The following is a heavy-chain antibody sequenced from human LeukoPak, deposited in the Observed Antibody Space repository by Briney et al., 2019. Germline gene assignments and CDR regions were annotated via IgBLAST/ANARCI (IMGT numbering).Heavy chain of an antibody. D-gene: IGHD5-24*01. CDR2: ISGSGGNT. CDR1: GFIFSSHG. V-gene: IGHV3-23*01. CDR3: AKSGYNRFDY. J-gene: IGHJ4*02. Sequence: GGSLRLSCAASGFIFSSHGMNWVRQAPGKGLEWVSAISGSGGNTYYADSVKGRFTISRDNSKNTLYLQMNSLRAEDTAVYFCAKSGYNRFDYWGQGTLVTVSS.